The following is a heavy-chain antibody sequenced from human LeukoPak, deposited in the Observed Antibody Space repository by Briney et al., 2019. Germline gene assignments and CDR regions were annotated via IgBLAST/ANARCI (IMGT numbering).Heavy chain of an antibody. CDR3: ARGRGGDYGGNPDYFDY. CDR2: KWYDGSDE. J-gene: IGHJ4*02. D-gene: IGHD4-23*01. V-gene: IGHV3-33*01. CDR1: GFTFSVFG. Sequence: PGGSLRLSCAASGFTFSVFGMHWVRQAPGKGLEWVAVKWYDGSDEYYADSVKGRFTISRDNSKNTLYLQRNSLRAEGTAIYYCARGRGGDYGGNPDYFDYWGQGTLVTVPS.